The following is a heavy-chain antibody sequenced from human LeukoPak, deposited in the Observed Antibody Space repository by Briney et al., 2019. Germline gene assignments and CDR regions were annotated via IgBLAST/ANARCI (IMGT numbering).Heavy chain of an antibody. Sequence: SVKVSCKASGGTFSSYAISWVRRAPGQGLEWMGRIIPIFGTANYAQKFQGRVTITTDESTSTAYMELSSLRSEDTAVYYCARDRDLRLGELLWWFDPWRQGTLVTVSS. J-gene: IGHJ5*02. D-gene: IGHD3-10*01. CDR3: ARDRDLRLGELLWWFDP. CDR1: GGTFSSYA. CDR2: IIPIFGTA. V-gene: IGHV1-69*05.